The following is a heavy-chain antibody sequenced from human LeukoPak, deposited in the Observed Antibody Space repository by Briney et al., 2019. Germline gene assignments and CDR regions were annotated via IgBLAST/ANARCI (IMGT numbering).Heavy chain of an antibody. Sequence: SETLSLTCTVSGGSISITSYYWGWIRQPPGKGLEWIGSMYSSGSTYYNPSLKSRVTISVDTSKNQFSLKLSSVAAADTAVYYCARGPPDCSSTSCYAFDAFDIWGQGTMVTVSS. CDR2: MYSSGST. CDR1: GGSISITSYY. D-gene: IGHD2-2*01. V-gene: IGHV4-39*07. CDR3: ARGPPDCSSTSCYAFDAFDI. J-gene: IGHJ3*02.